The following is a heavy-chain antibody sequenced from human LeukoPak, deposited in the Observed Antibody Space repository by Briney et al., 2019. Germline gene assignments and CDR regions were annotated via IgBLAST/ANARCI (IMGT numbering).Heavy chain of an antibody. CDR3: ASGKIPDY. CDR1: GFTFNTYA. CDR2: ISDSGGNT. V-gene: IGHV3-23*01. Sequence: PGGSLRLSCAASGFTFNTYAISWVRQAPWERLQWVSGISDSGGNTYYADSVRGRFTISRDNSKNTLYLQMNSLRAEDTAVYYCASGKIPDYWGQGTLVTVSS. J-gene: IGHJ4*02.